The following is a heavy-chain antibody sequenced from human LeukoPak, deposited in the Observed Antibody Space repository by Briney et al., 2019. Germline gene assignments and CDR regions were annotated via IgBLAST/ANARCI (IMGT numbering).Heavy chain of an antibody. J-gene: IGHJ4*02. D-gene: IGHD2-2*02. CDR1: GGSFSGYY. Sequence: PSETLSLTCAVYGGSFSGYYWSWIRQPPGKGLEWIGEINHSGSTNYNPSLKSRVTISVDTSKHQFSLKLSSVTAADTAVYYCARGRRYCSSTSCYTQKAYYFDYWGQGTLVTVSS. CDR2: INHSGST. CDR3: ARGRRYCSSTSCYTQKAYYFDY. V-gene: IGHV4-34*01.